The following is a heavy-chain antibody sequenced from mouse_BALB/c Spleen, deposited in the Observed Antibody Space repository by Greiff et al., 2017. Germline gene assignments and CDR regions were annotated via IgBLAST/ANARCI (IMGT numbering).Heavy chain of an antibody. CDR1: GFTFSSYA. V-gene: IGHV5-6-5*01. Sequence: VQLVESGGGLVKPGGSLKLSCAASGFTFSSYAMSWVRQTPEQGLEWVASISSGGSTYYPDSVKGRFTISRDNARNILYLQMSSLRSEDTAMYYCAREGLLGYGGQGTLVTVSA. J-gene: IGHJ3*01. D-gene: IGHD3-3*01. CDR2: ISSGGST. CDR3: AREGLLGY.